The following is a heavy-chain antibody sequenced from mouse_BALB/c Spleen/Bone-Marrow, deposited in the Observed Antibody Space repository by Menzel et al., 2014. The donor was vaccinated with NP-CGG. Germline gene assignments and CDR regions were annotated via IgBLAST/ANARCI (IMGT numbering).Heavy chain of an antibody. V-gene: IGHV1-26*01. CDR2: VNPNNGGT. J-gene: IGHJ4*01. Sequence: VQLQQSGPDLVKTGASVKISCKASGYSFTGYYMHWVKQSHGKSLEWLGRVNPNNGGTSYNQRFKDKAILTVDKSSSTAYMEIRSLTSEYSAVYFCAIYGTYYYDMGYWGQGTSVTISS. CDR3: AIYGTYYYDMGY. CDR1: GYSFTGYY. D-gene: IGHD1-1*01.